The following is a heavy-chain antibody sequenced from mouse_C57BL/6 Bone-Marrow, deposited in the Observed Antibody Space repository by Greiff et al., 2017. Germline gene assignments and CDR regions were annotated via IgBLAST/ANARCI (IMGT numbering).Heavy chain of an antibody. Sequence: QVQLQQPGAELVKPGASVKMSCKASGYTFTSYWITWVKQRPGQGLEWIGDIYPGSGSTNYTEKFKSKATLTVDTSSSTAYMQLSSLTSEASAVYSCASRAGVWYAMDFWGTGTSVTVSS. D-gene: IGHD3-1*01. CDR1: GYTFTSYW. V-gene: IGHV1-55*01. J-gene: IGHJ4*01. CDR2: IYPGSGST. CDR3: ASRAGVWYAMDF.